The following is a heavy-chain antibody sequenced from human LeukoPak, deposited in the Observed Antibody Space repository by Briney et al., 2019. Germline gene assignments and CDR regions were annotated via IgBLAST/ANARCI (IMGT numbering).Heavy chain of an antibody. CDR2: IWSDGTHK. Sequence: GGSLRLSCAAAGFTFNTYGMHWVRQAPGKGLEWVAVIWSDGTHKYYSDSVKGRFTISRDNSKNTLYLEMNSLRVEDTAVYYCAKSNSESQTTVGNWGQGTLVTVSS. V-gene: IGHV3-33*06. CDR3: AKSNSESQTTVGN. J-gene: IGHJ4*02. CDR1: GFTFNTYG. D-gene: IGHD1-26*01.